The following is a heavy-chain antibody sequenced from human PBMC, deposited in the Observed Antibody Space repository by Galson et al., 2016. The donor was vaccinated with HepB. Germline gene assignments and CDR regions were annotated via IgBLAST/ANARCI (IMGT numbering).Heavy chain of an antibody. CDR1: GDSISSSNYN. J-gene: IGHJ5*02. Sequence: SETLSLTCTVFGDSISSSNYNWGWVRQSPGKGLEWVGSIYHSGTTYYNPSLKSRVTMSVDLSKNQFSLKLRSVTAADTTVYFCARQLNYYDSSGYFRNWFDPWGQGTLVTVSS. CDR3: ARQLNYYDSSGYFRNWFDP. CDR2: IYHSGTT. V-gene: IGHV4-39*01. D-gene: IGHD3-22*01.